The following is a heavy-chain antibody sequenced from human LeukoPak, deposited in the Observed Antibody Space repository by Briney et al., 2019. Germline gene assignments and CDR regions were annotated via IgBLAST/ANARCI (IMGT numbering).Heavy chain of an antibody. J-gene: IGHJ6*03. CDR1: GGSISSYY. D-gene: IGHD1-26*01. Sequence: PSETLSLTCTVSGGSISSYYWSWIRQPPGKGLEWIGSIYYSGSTYYNPSLKSRVTISVDTSKNQFSLKLSSVTAADTAVYYCARKTWELLNYYYYYMDVWGKGTTVTVSS. CDR2: IYYSGST. CDR3: ARKTWELLNYYYYYMDV. V-gene: IGHV4-39*07.